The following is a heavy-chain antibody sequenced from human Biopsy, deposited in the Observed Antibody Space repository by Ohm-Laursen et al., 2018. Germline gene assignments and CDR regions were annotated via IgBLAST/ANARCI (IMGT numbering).Heavy chain of an antibody. CDR1: GFTFSIYW. V-gene: IGHV3-74*01. CDR3: ARGPSGVATIG. CDR2: INSDGSRI. J-gene: IGHJ4*02. D-gene: IGHD5-24*01. Sequence: SLRLSCAASGFTFSIYWMHWVRQAPGKGLVWVSSINSDGSRITYADSVKGRFTISRDSSKNTLYLQMNSLRVEDTAVYYCARGPSGVATIGRGQGTLVTVSS.